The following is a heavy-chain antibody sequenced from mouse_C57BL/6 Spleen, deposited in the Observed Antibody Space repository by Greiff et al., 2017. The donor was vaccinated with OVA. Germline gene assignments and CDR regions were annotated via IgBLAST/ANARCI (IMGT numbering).Heavy chain of an antibody. CDR2: IDPSDSYT. J-gene: IGHJ2*01. Sequence: QVQLQQPGAELVRPGTSVKLSCKASGYTFTSYWMNWVKQRPGQGLEWIGVIDPSDSYTNYNQKFKGKATLTVDNSSSTAYMQLISLTSENSAVYYGARDTTVVATSYFDDWGKGTTLTVSS. CDR3: ARDTTVVATSYFDD. CDR1: GYTFTSYW. D-gene: IGHD1-1*01. V-gene: IGHV1-59*01.